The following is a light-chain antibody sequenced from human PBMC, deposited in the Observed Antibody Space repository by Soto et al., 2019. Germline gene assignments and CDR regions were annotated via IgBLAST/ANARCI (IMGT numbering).Light chain of an antibody. Sequence: QSVLTQPPSVSGAPGQRVTISCTGSSSNIGAGYDVHWYQQLPGTAPKLLIYGNSNRPSGVPDRFSGYKSGTSASLAITGLQAEDEADYYCQSYDSNLSGSRVFGGGTKVTVL. V-gene: IGLV1-40*01. J-gene: IGLJ2*01. CDR2: GNS. CDR3: QSYDSNLSGSRV. CDR1: SSNIGAGYD.